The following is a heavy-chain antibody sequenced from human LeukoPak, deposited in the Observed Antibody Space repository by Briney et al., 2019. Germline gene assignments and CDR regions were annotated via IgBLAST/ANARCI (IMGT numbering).Heavy chain of an antibody. CDR3: AKAGVRYFDSSGLYAFDF. J-gene: IGHJ3*01. D-gene: IGHD3-22*01. V-gene: IGHV4-39*01. CDR2: MYYSGST. Sequence: SETLSLTCAVSGGSISSTSYYWAWIRQPPGKGLEWIGTMYYSGSTYHNPSLKSRVTMSVDTSRNQFSLKLSSVDAADTAVYYCAKAGVRYFDSSGLYAFDFWGRGTTVTVSS. CDR1: GGSISSTSYY.